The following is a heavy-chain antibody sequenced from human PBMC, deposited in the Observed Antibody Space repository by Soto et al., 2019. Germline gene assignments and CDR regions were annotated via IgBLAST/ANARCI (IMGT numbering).Heavy chain of an antibody. CDR1: GFTFSSYS. CDR3: ARGSSNWAYYFDF. Sequence: EVHLVESGGGLVQPGGSLRLSCAASGFTFSSYSLNWVRQAPGKGLEWVSYITRSGTTVYYADSVRGRFTISRDNAKNSLYLQMNSLRDDDTAVYYFARGSSNWAYYFDFWGQGTLVPVSS. V-gene: IGHV3-48*02. J-gene: IGHJ4*02. CDR2: ITRSGTTV. D-gene: IGHD6-13*01.